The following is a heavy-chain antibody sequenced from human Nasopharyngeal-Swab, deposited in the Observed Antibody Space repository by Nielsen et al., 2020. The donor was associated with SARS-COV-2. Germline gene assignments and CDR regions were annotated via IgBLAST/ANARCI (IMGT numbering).Heavy chain of an antibody. D-gene: IGHD6-13*01. CDR2: ISAYNGNT. J-gene: IGHJ4*02. Sequence: VRQMPGKGLEWMGWISAYNGNTNYAQKLQGRVTMTTDTSTSTAYMELRSLRSDDTAVYYCARAGTAAAGDFDYWGQGTLVTVSS. V-gene: IGHV1-18*01. CDR3: ARAGTAAAGDFDY.